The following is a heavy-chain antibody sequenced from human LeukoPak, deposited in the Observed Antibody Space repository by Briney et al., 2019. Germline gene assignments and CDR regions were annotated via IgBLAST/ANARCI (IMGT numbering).Heavy chain of an antibody. Sequence: SETLSLTCSVSGGSITDSWSWIRQTPGKGLEWIGYIYYSGSTNYNPSLKSRVTMSVDTSKNQFSLKLSSVTAADTAVYYCAREAIQAAGTPYFDYWGQGTLVTVSS. CDR2: IYYSGST. D-gene: IGHD6-13*01. CDR1: GGSITDS. J-gene: IGHJ4*02. V-gene: IGHV4-59*01. CDR3: AREAIQAAGTPYFDY.